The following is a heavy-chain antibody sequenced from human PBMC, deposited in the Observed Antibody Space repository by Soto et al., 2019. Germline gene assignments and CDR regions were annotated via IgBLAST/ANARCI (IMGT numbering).Heavy chain of an antibody. Sequence: SETLSLTCTVSGGSISSYYWSWIRQPPGKGLEWIGYIYYSGSTNYNPSLKSRVTISVDTSKNQFSLKLSSVTAADTAVYYCARVASSGWPFDYWGQGTLVTVSS. CDR3: ARVASSGWPFDY. D-gene: IGHD6-19*01. J-gene: IGHJ4*02. V-gene: IGHV4-59*01. CDR2: IYYSGST. CDR1: GGSISSYY.